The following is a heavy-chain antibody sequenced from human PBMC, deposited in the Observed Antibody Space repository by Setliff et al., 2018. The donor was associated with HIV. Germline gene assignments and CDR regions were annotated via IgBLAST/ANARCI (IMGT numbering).Heavy chain of an antibody. D-gene: IGHD2-2*01. CDR3: VRVPAVTRGDWFDP. Sequence: ASVKVSCKASGYTFTDYTITWVRRAPGQGLEWMGWISANSGITDYAQKFRGRVTMTTDASTTTAYMELTDLRSDDTAFYYCVRVPAVTRGDWFDPWGQGTLVTVSS. CDR1: GYTFTDYT. CDR2: ISANSGIT. J-gene: IGHJ5*02. V-gene: IGHV1-18*01.